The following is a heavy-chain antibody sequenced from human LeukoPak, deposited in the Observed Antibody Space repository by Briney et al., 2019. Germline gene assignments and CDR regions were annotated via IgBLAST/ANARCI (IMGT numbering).Heavy chain of an antibody. V-gene: IGHV4-4*07. CDR3: ARWGYYYYDSSGYSRGYYYMDV. CDR2: IYTSGST. J-gene: IGHJ6*03. D-gene: IGHD3-22*01. Sequence: SQTLSLTCTVSGGSISSYYWSWIRQPAGKGLEWIGRIYTSGSTNYNPSLKSRVTMSVDTSKNQFSLKLSSVTAADTAVYYCARWGYYYYDSSGYSRGYYYMDVWGKGTTVTVSS. CDR1: GGSISSYY.